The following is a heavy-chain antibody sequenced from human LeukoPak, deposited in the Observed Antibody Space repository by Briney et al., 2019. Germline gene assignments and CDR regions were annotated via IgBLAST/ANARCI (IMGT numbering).Heavy chain of an antibody. V-gene: IGHV7-4-1*02. D-gene: IGHD6-13*01. CDR1: GYTFTIYP. J-gene: IGHJ4*02. CDR2: INTNTGNP. Sequence: ASVTVSFTASGYTFTIYPMHWVGQAPGPGVEWMGWINTNTGNPTYAPGFTGRFVFSLDTSVSTAYLKINSLRAEDTAVYYCARSYSTKYYFDYWGQGTLVTVAS. CDR3: ARSYSTKYYFDY.